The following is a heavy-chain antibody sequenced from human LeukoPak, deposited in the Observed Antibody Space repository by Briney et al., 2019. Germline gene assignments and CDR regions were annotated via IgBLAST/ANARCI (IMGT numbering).Heavy chain of an antibody. D-gene: IGHD1-1*01. CDR3: ARGGDWKFDY. CDR2: INHSGST. CDR1: GGSFSGYY. J-gene: IGHJ4*02. V-gene: IGHV4-34*01. Sequence: SETLSLTCAVYGGSFSGYYWSWIRQPPGKGLEWIGEINHSGSTNYNPSLKSRITISIDTSKNQFSLKLTSVTAADTAIYYCARGGDWKFDYWGQGALVTVSS.